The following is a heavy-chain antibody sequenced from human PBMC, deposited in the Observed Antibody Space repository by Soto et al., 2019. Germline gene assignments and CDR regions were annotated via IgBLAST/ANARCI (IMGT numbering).Heavy chain of an antibody. J-gene: IGHJ4*02. CDR3: ARKAEGGYNYGY. Sequence: ASVKVSCKASGYTFTSYAMHWVRQAPGQRLEWMGWINAGNGNTKYSQKFQGRVTITRDTSASTAYMELSSLRSEDTAVYYCARKAEGGYNYGYWGQGMMVTVSS. CDR1: GYTFTSYA. D-gene: IGHD5-12*01. CDR2: INAGNGNT. V-gene: IGHV1-3*01.